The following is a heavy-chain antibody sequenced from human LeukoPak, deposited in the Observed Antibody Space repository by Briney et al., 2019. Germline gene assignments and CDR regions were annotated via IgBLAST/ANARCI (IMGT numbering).Heavy chain of an antibody. J-gene: IGHJ4*02. CDR1: GYTFTSYD. Sequence: ASVKVSCKASGYTFTSYDINWVRQATGQGLGWMGWMNPNSGNTGYAQKFQGRVTMTRNTSISTAYMELSSLRSEDTAVYYCARLMITFGGVIGNFDYWGQGTLVTVSS. CDR2: MNPNSGNT. D-gene: IGHD3-16*02. CDR3: ARLMITFGGVIGNFDY. V-gene: IGHV1-8*01.